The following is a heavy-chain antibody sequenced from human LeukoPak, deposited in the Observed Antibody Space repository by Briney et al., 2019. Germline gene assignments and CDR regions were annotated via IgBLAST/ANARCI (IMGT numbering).Heavy chain of an antibody. J-gene: IGHJ3*02. D-gene: IGHD1-26*01. V-gene: IGHV3-7*01. CDR2: IKPDGSEK. CDR3: ARGDSESGTYNDAFDI. CDR1: GFTFSGYW. Sequence: GGSLRLSCAASGFTFSGYWMSWVRQAPGKGLEWVANIKPDGSEKFSVDSVKGRFTISRDNAKNSLYLQMNSLRVDDTAVYYCARGDSESGTYNDAFDIWGQGTMVTVS.